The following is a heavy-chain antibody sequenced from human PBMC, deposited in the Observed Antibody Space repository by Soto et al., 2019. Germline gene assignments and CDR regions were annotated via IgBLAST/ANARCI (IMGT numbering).Heavy chain of an antibody. CDR2: INPNSGNI. J-gene: IGHJ4*02. CDR1: GNTFTSYD. V-gene: IGHV1-8*01. Sequence: GASVKVSCKASGNTFTSYDINWVRQATGHGLEWMGWINPNSGNIGYAQKFQGRVTMTRDTAIRTAYMEVSRLRSDDTAVYYCARGRASGSYYLLDYWGQGTLVTVSP. CDR3: ARGRASGSYYLLDY. D-gene: IGHD3-10*01.